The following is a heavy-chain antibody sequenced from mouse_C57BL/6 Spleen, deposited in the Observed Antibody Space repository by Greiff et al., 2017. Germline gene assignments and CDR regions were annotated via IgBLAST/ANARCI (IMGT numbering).Heavy chain of an antibody. CDR2: ISYDGSN. CDR1: GYSITSGYY. CDR3: AREDYDYDGFAY. Sequence: EVQLVESGPGLVKPSQSLSLTCSVTGYSITSGYYWNWIRQFPGNKLEWMGYISYDGSNNYNPSLKNRISITRDTSKNQFFLKLNSVTTEDTATYYCAREDYDYDGFAYWGQGTLVTVSA. D-gene: IGHD2-4*01. V-gene: IGHV3-6*01. J-gene: IGHJ3*01.